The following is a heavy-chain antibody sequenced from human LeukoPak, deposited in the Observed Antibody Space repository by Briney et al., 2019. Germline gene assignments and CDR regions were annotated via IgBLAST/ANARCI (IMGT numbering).Heavy chain of an antibody. V-gene: IGHV4-59*12. Sequence: SETLSLTCTVSGGSISSYYWSWIRQPPGKGLEWIGYIYYSGSTNYNPSLKSRVTISVDRSKNQFSLKLSSVTAADTAVYYCARERAGKGSGYEFLYFDYWGQGTLVTVSS. D-gene: IGHD5-12*01. CDR1: GGSISSYY. CDR2: IYYSGST. J-gene: IGHJ4*02. CDR3: ARERAGKGSGYEFLYFDY.